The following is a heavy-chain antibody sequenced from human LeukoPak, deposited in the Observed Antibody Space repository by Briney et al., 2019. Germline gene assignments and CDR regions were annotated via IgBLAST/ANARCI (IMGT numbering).Heavy chain of an antibody. Sequence: ASVKVSCKASGYTFTGYYMHWVRQAPGQGLEWMGWINPNSGGTNYAQKFQGRVTMTRDTSISTAYMELSHLTSEDTAIYFCTREHDKPMMHWYFSLWGRGSLVTVSS. D-gene: IGHD3-9*01. CDR2: INPNSGGT. J-gene: IGHJ2*01. CDR1: GYTFTGYY. V-gene: IGHV1-2*02. CDR3: TREHDKPMMHWYFSL.